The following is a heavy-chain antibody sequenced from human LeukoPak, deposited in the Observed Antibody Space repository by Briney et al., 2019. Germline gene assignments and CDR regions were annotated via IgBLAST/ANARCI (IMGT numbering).Heavy chain of an antibody. CDR1: GYTFTSYY. Sequence: ASVKVSCKAFGYTFTSYYMHWVRQAPGQGLEWMGIINPSGGSTSYAEEFQGRLTMTRDTSTSTVHMELSSLRSEDTAVYYCARTNYHDGSGFYDYWGQGTLATVSS. CDR3: ARTNYHDGSGFYDY. V-gene: IGHV1-46*01. D-gene: IGHD3-22*01. CDR2: INPSGGST. J-gene: IGHJ4*02.